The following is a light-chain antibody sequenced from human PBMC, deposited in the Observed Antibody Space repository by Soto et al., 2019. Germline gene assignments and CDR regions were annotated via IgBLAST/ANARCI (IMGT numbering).Light chain of an antibody. CDR2: SNN. V-gene: IGLV1-44*01. CDR1: SSNIESNT. CDR3: AAWDDSLNGRV. Sequence: QSALTQPPSASGTPGQRVTISCSGSSSNIESNTVNWYQQLPETAPKLLIYSNNERPSGVPDRFSGSKSGTSASLAISGLQSEDESDYYCAAWDDSLNGRVFGGGTKLTVL. J-gene: IGLJ3*02.